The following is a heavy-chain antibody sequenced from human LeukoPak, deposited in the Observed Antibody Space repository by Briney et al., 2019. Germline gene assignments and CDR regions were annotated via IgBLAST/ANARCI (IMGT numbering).Heavy chain of an antibody. D-gene: IGHD3-9*01. J-gene: IGHJ4*02. CDR1: GGSFSGYY. V-gene: IGHV4-34*01. CDR3: ARGAALTGYYSGYYFDY. Sequence: PSETLSLTCAVYGGSFSGYYWSWIRQPPGKGLEWIGEINHSGSTNYNPSLKSRVTISVDTSKNQFSLKLSSVTAADTAVYYCARGAALTGYYSGYYFDYWGQGTLVTVSS. CDR2: INHSGST.